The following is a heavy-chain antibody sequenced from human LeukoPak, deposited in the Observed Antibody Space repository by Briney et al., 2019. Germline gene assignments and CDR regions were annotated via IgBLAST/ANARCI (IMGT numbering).Heavy chain of an antibody. CDR1: GFSFSNYA. Sequence: PGGSLRLSCAASGFSFSNYAMHWVRQAPGKGLEWVAVISYDGSNKYYADSVKGRFTISRDNSKNTLYLQMNSLRAEDTAVYYCAKVVTFTGWYYFDCWGQGTLVTVSS. CDR2: ISYDGSNK. V-gene: IGHV3-30*04. D-gene: IGHD6-19*01. J-gene: IGHJ4*02. CDR3: AKVVTFTGWYYFDC.